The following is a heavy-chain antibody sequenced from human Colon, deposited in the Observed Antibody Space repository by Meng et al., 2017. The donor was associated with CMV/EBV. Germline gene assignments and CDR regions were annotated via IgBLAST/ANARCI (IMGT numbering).Heavy chain of an antibody. Sequence: SLRLSCAASGFTFDDYAMHWVRQAPGKGLEWVSGISWNSGSIGYADSVKGRFTISRDNAKNSLYLQMNSLRAEDTALYYCAKASNYYDSSGMFDYWGQGTLVTVSS. D-gene: IGHD3-22*01. CDR2: ISWNSGSI. V-gene: IGHV3-9*01. CDR3: AKASNYYDSSGMFDY. CDR1: GFTFDDYA. J-gene: IGHJ4*02.